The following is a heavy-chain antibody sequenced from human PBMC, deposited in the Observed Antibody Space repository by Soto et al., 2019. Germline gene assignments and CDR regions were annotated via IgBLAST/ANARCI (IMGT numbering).Heavy chain of an antibody. CDR3: ARQGRLVTRTAFDY. Sequence: SETLSLTCAVYGGSFSGYYWSWIRQPPGKGLEWIGEINHSGSTNYNLSLKGRVTISVDTSKNQFHLRLSSVTAADTAVYYCARQGRLVTRTAFDYWGQGALVTVSS. D-gene: IGHD3-9*01. J-gene: IGHJ4*02. V-gene: IGHV4-34*01. CDR1: GGSFSGYY. CDR2: INHSGST.